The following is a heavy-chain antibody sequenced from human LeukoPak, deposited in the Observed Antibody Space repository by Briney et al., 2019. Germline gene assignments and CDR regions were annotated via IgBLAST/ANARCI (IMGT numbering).Heavy chain of an antibody. V-gene: IGHV4-30-2*01. CDR3: ARTGVAAAPRTLFDF. J-gene: IGHJ4*02. CDR1: GGSISSGGYY. CDR2: IYHSGST. D-gene: IGHD6-13*01. Sequence: SQTLSLTCTVSGGSISSGGYYWSWIRQPPGKGLEWIGYIYHSGSTYYNPSLKSRVTISEDTSRKQFSLKVTSVTAADTAVYYCARTGVAAAPRTLFDFWGQGTLVTVSS.